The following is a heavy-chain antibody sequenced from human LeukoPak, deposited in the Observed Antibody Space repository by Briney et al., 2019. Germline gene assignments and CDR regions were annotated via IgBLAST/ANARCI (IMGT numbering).Heavy chain of an antibody. CDR3: ARLYGDYTSSSFDY. J-gene: IGHJ4*02. Sequence: SETLSLTCAVYGGSFSGYYWSWIRQPPGKGLEWIGEINHSGSTNYNPSLKSRVTISVDTSKNQFSLKLSSVTAADTAVYYCARLYGDYTSSSFDYRGQGTLVTVSS. CDR1: GGSFSGYY. D-gene: IGHD4-17*01. CDR2: INHSGST. V-gene: IGHV4-34*01.